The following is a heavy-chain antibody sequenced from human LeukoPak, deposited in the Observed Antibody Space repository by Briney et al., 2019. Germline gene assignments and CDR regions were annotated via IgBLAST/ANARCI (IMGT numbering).Heavy chain of an antibody. CDR1: GGSISTGGYY. V-gene: IGHV4-30-4*01. Sequence: SQTLSLTCTVSGGSISTGGYYWSWIRQPPGKGLEYIGYISYSGGTYYNPSLKSRVSISVDTSRSHFSLKISSVTAADTAVYYCATTSKYIGSGRDDSFDIWGQGTVVTVSS. CDR3: ATTSKYIGSGRDDSFDI. D-gene: IGHD3-10*01. CDR2: ISYSGGT. J-gene: IGHJ3*02.